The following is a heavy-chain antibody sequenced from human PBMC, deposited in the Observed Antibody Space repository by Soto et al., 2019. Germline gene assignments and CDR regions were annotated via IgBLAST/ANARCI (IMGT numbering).Heavy chain of an antibody. D-gene: IGHD7-27*01. Sequence: GSLRLSCADSGFTFSCYAMHWVRQAPGKGLEYVSAISSNGGSTYYANSVKGRFTISRDNSKNTLYLQMGSLRAEDMAVYYCARALGYAFDIWGQGT. J-gene: IGHJ3*02. CDR3: ARALGYAFDI. CDR1: GFTFSCYA. CDR2: ISSNGGST. V-gene: IGHV3-64*01.